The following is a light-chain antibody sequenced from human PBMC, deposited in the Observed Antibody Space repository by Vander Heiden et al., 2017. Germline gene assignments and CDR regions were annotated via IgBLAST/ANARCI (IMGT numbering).Light chain of an antibody. CDR2: LGS. CDR1: QSLLHSNGYNY. V-gene: IGKV2-28*01. CDR3: MQALQTPPAYT. Sequence: DIVMTQSPPSLPLPPGEPASISCRSSQSLLHSNGYNYLDWYLQKPGQSPQLLIYLGSNRASGVPDRFSGSGSGTDFTLKISRVEAEDVGVYYCMQALQTPPAYTFGQGTKLEIK. J-gene: IGKJ2*01.